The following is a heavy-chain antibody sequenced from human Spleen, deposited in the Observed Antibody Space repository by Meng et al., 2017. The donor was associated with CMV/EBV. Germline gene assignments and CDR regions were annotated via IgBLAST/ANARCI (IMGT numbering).Heavy chain of an antibody. D-gene: IGHD6-19*01. J-gene: IGHJ6*02. CDR2: IRYDGSNK. CDR3: AKDGGQWLVRDYYYGMDV. CDR1: GFTFSSYG. Sequence: LSLTCAASGFTFSSYGMHWVRQAPGKGLEWVAFIRYDGSNKYYADSVKGRFTISRDNSKNTLYLQMNSLRAEDTAVYYCAKDGGQWLVRDYYYGMDVWGQGTTVTVSS. V-gene: IGHV3-30*02.